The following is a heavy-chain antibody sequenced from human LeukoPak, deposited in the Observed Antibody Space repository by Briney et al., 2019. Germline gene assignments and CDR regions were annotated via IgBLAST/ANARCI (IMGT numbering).Heavy chain of an antibody. V-gene: IGHV4-59*08. CDR2: IYYSGST. CDR1: GGSISSYY. D-gene: IGHD3-16*01. J-gene: IGHJ3*02. Sequence: PSETLSLTCTVSGGSISSYYWSWIRQPPGKGLEWIGYIYYSGSTNYNPSLKSRVTISVDTSKNQFSLKLSSVTAADTAVYYCARAPLNHLGQLYAFDIWGQGTMVTVSS. CDR3: ARAPLNHLGQLYAFDI.